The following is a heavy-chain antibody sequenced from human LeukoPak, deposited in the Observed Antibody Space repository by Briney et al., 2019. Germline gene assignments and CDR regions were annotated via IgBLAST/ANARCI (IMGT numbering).Heavy chain of an antibody. Sequence: KPGGSLRLSCAASGFSFSTYSTNWVRQAPGKGLEWVSSISTTSSYIYYADSVKGRFTISRDNAKNSLYLQMNSLRAEDTAVYYCARENSRVNWFDPWGQGTLVTVSS. V-gene: IGHV3-21*01. D-gene: IGHD6-13*01. CDR2: ISTTSSYI. CDR3: ARENSRVNWFDP. J-gene: IGHJ5*02. CDR1: GFSFSTYS.